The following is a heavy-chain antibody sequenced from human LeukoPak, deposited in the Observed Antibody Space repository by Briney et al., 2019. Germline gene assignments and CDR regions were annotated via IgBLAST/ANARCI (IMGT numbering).Heavy chain of an antibody. J-gene: IGHJ4*02. CDR2: ISWNSGSI. CDR3: ARVLGHCSSTSCYFDY. CDR1: GFTFDDYA. Sequence: PGRSLRLSCAASGFTFDDYAMHWVRQAPGKGLEWVSGISWNSGSIGYADSVKGRFTISRDNAKNSLYLQMNSLRDEDTAVYYCARVLGHCSSTSCYFDYWGQGTLVTVSS. D-gene: IGHD2-2*01. V-gene: IGHV3-9*01.